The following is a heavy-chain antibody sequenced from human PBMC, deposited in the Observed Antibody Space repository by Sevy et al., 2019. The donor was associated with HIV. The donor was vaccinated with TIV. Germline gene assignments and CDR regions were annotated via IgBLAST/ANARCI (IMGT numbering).Heavy chain of an antibody. CDR2: IYPGDSDT. V-gene: IGHV5-51*01. Sequence: GESLKISCKGSGYSFTSYWIGRVRQMPGKGLEWMGIIYPGDSDTRYSPSFQGQVTISADKSISTAYLQWSSLKASDTAMYYCARLDSSGWYPSYYYYYMDVWGKGTTVTVSS. D-gene: IGHD6-19*01. CDR3: ARLDSSGWYPSYYYYYMDV. J-gene: IGHJ6*03. CDR1: GYSFTSYW.